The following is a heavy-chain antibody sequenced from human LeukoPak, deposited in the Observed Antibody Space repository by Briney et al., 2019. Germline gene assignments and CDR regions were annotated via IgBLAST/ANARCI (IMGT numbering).Heavy chain of an antibody. CDR3: AKNGDRGAYCTGGTCHPYFYYYMDV. D-gene: IGHD2-15*01. CDR2: ITYDGTDK. J-gene: IGHJ6*03. V-gene: IGHV3-30*18. CDR1: GFTFSRYG. Sequence: PGGSLRLSCAASGFTFSRYGMQWVRQAPGKGLEWVAIITYDGTDKIYADSVKGRFTISRDNSKSTVYLQMNSLRAEDTAVYYCAKNGDRGAYCTGGTCHPYFYYYMDVWGKGTTVTI.